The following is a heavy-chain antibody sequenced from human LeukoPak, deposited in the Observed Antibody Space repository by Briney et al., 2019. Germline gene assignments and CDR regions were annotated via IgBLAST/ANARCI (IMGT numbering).Heavy chain of an antibody. CDR2: ISGGGDTL. Sequence: GGSLRLSCAASGFTFSSYEMKWDRQAPGKGREWVSYISGGGDTLHYAHSVKARFTISRHNAKKSLFLQINTLRAEHTAVYYCARPIGYAATGSYYGYWGQGTLVSVSS. CDR3: ARPIGYAATGSYYGY. J-gene: IGHJ4*02. D-gene: IGHD3-10*01. V-gene: IGHV3-48*03. CDR1: GFTFSSYE.